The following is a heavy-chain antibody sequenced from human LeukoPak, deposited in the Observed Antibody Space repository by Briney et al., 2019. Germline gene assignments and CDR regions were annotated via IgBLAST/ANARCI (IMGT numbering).Heavy chain of an antibody. CDR3: ARAPSAYGEPYYFDY. J-gene: IGHJ4*02. V-gene: IGHV3-30*02. CDR2: IRYDGSNK. CDR1: GFTFSSYG. Sequence: GGSLRLSCAASGFTFSSYGMHWVRQAPGKGLEWVAFIRYDGSNKCYADSVKGRFTISRDNSKNTLYLQMNSLRAEDTAVYYRARAPSAYGEPYYFDYWGQGTLVTVSS. D-gene: IGHD4-17*01.